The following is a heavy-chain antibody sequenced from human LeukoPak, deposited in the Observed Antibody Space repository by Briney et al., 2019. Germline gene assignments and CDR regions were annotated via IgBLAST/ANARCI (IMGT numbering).Heavy chain of an antibody. CDR3: ARAARYCSSTSCYGKYTYFDY. D-gene: IGHD2-2*01. Sequence: GASVKVSCKASGYTFTGYYMHWVRQAPGQGLEWMGWINPNSGGTNYAQKFQGRVTMTRDTSISTAYMELSRLRSDDTAVYYCARAARYCSSTSCYGKYTYFDYWGQGTLVTVSS. J-gene: IGHJ4*02. CDR1: GYTFTGYY. V-gene: IGHV1-2*02. CDR2: INPNSGGT.